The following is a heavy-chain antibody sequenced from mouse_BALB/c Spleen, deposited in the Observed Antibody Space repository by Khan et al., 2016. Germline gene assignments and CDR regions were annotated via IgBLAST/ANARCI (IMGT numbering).Heavy chain of an antibody. V-gene: IGHV9-2-1*01. Sequence: QIQLVQSGPELKKPGETVKISCKASGYTFTDYSMHWVKQAPGKGLKWMGWINTETGEPTYADDFKVRFAFSLETSASTAYLQINNLKNEDTATYCCASDGYSAWCAYWGQGTLVTVSA. D-gene: IGHD2-3*01. J-gene: IGHJ3*01. CDR1: GYTFTDYS. CDR3: ASDGYSAWCAY. CDR2: INTETGEP.